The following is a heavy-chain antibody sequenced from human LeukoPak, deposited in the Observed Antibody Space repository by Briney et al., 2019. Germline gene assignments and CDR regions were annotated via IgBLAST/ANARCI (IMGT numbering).Heavy chain of an antibody. J-gene: IGHJ3*02. CDR2: ISGSGGST. Sequence: GGSLRLSCAASGFTFSSYAMSWVRQAPGKGLEWVSAISGSGGSTYYADSVKSRFTISRDNSKNTLYLQMNSLRAEDTAVYYCAKDRGGRWEGGQLWLFGAFDIWGQGTMVTVSS. CDR1: GFTFSSYA. V-gene: IGHV3-23*01. CDR3: AKDRGGRWEGGQLWLFGAFDI. D-gene: IGHD5-18*01.